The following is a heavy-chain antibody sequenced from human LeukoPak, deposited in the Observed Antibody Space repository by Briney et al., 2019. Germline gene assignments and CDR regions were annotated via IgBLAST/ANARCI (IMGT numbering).Heavy chain of an antibody. CDR3: ASRRKSFYGMDV. J-gene: IGHJ6*02. Sequence: GGSLRLSCAASGLTFSSNYMSWVRQAPGKGLEWVSVIYSGGSTYYADSVKGRLTISRDNSKNTLYLQMNSLRAEDTAVYYCASRRKSFYGMDVWGQGTTVTVSS. D-gene: IGHD1-26*01. V-gene: IGHV3-53*01. CDR1: GLTFSSNY. CDR2: IYSGGST.